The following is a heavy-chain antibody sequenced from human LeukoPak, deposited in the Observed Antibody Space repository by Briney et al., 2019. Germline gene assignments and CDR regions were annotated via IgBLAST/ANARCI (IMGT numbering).Heavy chain of an antibody. CDR2: IYTSGST. J-gene: IGHJ4*02. CDR1: GGSISSYY. CDR3: AREDSSGYGLYYFDY. Sequence: KSSETLSLTCTVSGGSISSYYWSWIRQPAGKGLEWIGRIYTSGSTSYNPSLKSRVTMSVDTSKNQFFLKLSSVTAADTAVYYCAREDSSGYGLYYFDYWGQGTLVTVSS. V-gene: IGHV4-4*07. D-gene: IGHD3-22*01.